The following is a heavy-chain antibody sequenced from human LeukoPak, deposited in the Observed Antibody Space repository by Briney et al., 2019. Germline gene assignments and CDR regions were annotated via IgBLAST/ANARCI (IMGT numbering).Heavy chain of an antibody. V-gene: IGHV3-30*04. CDR2: ISFDGAYR. CDR3: AKVYNWNYQLSDY. J-gene: IGHJ4*02. D-gene: IGHD1-1*01. CDR1: GFTSSA. Sequence: PGGSLRLSCAASGFTSSAIHWVRQSPGKGLEWLAIISFDGAYRYYADSVKGRFTISRDNSKNTLCLQMNSLRAEDTAVYYCAKVYNWNYQLSDYWGQGTLVTVSS.